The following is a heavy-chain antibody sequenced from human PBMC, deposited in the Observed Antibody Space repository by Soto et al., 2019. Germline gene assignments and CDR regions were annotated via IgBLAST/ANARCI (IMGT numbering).Heavy chain of an antibody. V-gene: IGHV1-18*01. CDR1: GYTFTTYG. Sequence: QVHLVQSGAEVKKPGASVKVSCKGSGYTFTTYGITWVRQAPGQGLEWMGWISAHNGNTNYAQKLQGRVTVTRDTSMSTAYMELRSLRSGDTAVYYCARGRYGDYWGQGALVTVSS. J-gene: IGHJ4*02. CDR2: ISAHNGNT. D-gene: IGHD1-1*01. CDR3: ARGRYGDY.